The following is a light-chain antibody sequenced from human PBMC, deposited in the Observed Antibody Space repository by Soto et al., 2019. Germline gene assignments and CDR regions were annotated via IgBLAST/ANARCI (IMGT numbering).Light chain of an antibody. V-gene: IGLV2-18*02. CDR3: SSYTSSSTYV. CDR1: SSDVGSYNC. J-gene: IGLJ1*01. CDR2: EVS. Sequence: QAALTQPPTASGYPGQSVTISSTGSSSDVGSYNCVSWYQQPPGKAPKLVIYEVSNRPSGVPDRFSGSKSGNTASLTISGLQAEDEADYYCSSYTSSSTYVFGTGTKVTVL.